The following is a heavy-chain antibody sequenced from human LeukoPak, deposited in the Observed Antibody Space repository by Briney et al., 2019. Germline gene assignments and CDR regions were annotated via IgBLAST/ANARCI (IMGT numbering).Heavy chain of an antibody. CDR1: GFTFSSYG. CDR3: AKDRPNYYGSNGHYYRRDGDY. V-gene: IGHV3-30*02. D-gene: IGHD3-22*01. Sequence: GGSLILSCAASGFTFSSYGVQWGHQARGRVLGWVAFLRYDGSNKYYADSVKGRFTISRDNSENMLYLQMNSLRVEDTAVYFCAKDRPNYYGSNGHYYRRDGDYWGQGTLVTVSS. CDR2: LRYDGSNK. J-gene: IGHJ4*02.